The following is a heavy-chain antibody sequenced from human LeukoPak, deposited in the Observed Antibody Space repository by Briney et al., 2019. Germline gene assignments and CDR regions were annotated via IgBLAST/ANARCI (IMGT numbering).Heavy chain of an antibody. V-gene: IGHV3-7*01. CDR2: IIEDGGER. J-gene: IGHJ4*02. CDR1: GFTLSRYW. D-gene: IGHD1-14*01. CDR3: ARGGNLEN. Sequence: PGGSLRLSCAASGFTLSRYWMSWVRQAPGKGLEWVANIIEDGGERHYVDTVKGRFTISRDNAKNSLYLQMNSLRAEDTSVYYCARGGNLENWGRGTLVTVSS.